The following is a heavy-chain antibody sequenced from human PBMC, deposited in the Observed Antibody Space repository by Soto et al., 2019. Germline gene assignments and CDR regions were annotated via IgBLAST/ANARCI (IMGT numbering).Heavy chain of an antibody. Sequence: GGSLRLSSAASGFTFSSYAMSWVCQAPGKELERVSAISGSGGSTYYADSVKGRFTISRDNSKNTLYLQMNSLRAEDTAVYYCAKDGGDIVVVPDIPNKAYWGQGTLVTVSS. CDR2: ISGSGGST. CDR1: GFTFSSYA. D-gene: IGHD2-2*01. V-gene: IGHV3-23*01. J-gene: IGHJ4*02. CDR3: AKDGGDIVVVPDIPNKAY.